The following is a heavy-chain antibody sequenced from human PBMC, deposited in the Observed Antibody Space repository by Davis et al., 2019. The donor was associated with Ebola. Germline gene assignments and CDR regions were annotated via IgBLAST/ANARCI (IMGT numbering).Heavy chain of an antibody. V-gene: IGHV3-23*01. CDR2: IRGSGSNT. D-gene: IGHD6-6*01. CDR3: ATASSISAYDY. J-gene: IGHJ4*02. CDR1: GFTFSSYA. Sequence: GESLKISCAASGFTFSSYAMSWVRQAPGKGLEWVSGIRGSGSNTYYADSVKGRFTISRDNSKNTLYLEMGSLRAEDMAVYYCATASSISAYDYWGQGTLVTVSS.